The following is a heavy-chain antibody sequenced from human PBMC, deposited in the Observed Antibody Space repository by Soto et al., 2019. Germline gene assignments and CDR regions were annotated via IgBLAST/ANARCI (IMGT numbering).Heavy chain of an antibody. CDR2: IIPIFGPA. Sequence: SVKVSCKASGRSFSSYAISWERQPPGQGLERLGGIIPIFGPAHYAQKYQGRVTITADESTSTANMELSSLRSEDTAVYYCARDKNLRVYAPYYYYYGMDVWGQGTTVTVSS. D-gene: IGHD2-8*01. CDR3: ARDKNLRVYAPYYYYYGMDV. CDR1: GRSFSSYA. V-gene: IGHV1-69*13. J-gene: IGHJ6*02.